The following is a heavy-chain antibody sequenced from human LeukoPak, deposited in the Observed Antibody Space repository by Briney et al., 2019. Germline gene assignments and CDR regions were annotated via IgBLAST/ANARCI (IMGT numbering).Heavy chain of an antibody. CDR3: ARGFYDFWSGYFPPAFDY. Sequence: PSEPLSLTRAVYGRPFSGYYRSWLRQPPGQGLEWIGEINHSGGTHYNPSLKSRVTISVETSTNQFSLKRSSVTAADTAVYYCARGFYDFWSGYFPPAFDYWGQGTLVTASS. CDR1: GRPFSGYY. CDR2: INHSGGT. D-gene: IGHD3-3*01. J-gene: IGHJ4*02. V-gene: IGHV4-34*01.